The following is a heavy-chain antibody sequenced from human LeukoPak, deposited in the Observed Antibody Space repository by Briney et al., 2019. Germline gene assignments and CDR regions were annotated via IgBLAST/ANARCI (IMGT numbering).Heavy chain of an antibody. CDR1: GFTFSSYA. J-gene: IGHJ3*02. CDR2: ISYDGSDK. V-gene: IGHV3-30-3*01. CDR3: ARATYYYDSSGYYGDAFDI. Sequence: PGRSLRLSCAASGFTFSSYAMHWVRQAPGKGLEWVAVISYDGSDKYYADSVKGRFTISRDNSKNTLYLQMNSLRAEDTAVYYCARATYYYDSSGYYGDAFDIWGQGTMVTVSS. D-gene: IGHD3-22*01.